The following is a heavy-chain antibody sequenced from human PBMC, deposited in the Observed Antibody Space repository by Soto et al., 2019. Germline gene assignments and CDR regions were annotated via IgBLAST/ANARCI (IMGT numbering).Heavy chain of an antibody. CDR2: INHSGST. D-gene: IGHD2-15*01. CDR1: GESFSGHY. J-gene: IGHJ4*02. CDR3: ARGKTYCSDGGCYEQLDY. Sequence: QVQLQQWGAGLLKPSETLSLTCAVYGESFSGHYWSWIRQPPGKGLEWIGEINHSGSTTYNPSLKSRVTISVDTSKNQFSLKLNFVTAADTAVYYCARGKTYCSDGGCYEQLDYWGQGTLVTVSS. V-gene: IGHV4-34*01.